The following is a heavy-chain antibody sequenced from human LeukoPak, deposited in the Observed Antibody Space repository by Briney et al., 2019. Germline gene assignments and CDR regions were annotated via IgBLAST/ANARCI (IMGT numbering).Heavy chain of an antibody. D-gene: IGHD6-19*01. CDR2: INPNSGGT. Sequence: ASVKVSCKASGYTFTCYYMHWVRQAPGQGLEWMGRINPNSGGTNYAQKFQGRVTMTRDTSISTAYMELSRLRSDDTAVYYCARAVEGWNWFDPWGQGTLVTVSS. J-gene: IGHJ5*02. CDR1: GYTFTCYY. V-gene: IGHV1-2*06. CDR3: ARAVEGWNWFDP.